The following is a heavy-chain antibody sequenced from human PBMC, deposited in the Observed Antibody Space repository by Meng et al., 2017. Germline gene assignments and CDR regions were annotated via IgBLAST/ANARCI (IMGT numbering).Heavy chain of an antibody. D-gene: IGHD1-1*01. CDR1: GFTFNNYW. CDR2: IRGDGSIT. Sequence: VESGGGLVQPGGSLRLSCAASGFTFNNYWMHWVRQVPGKGLVWVSRIRGDGSITNYADSVKGRFTISRDNAKNTLYLQMNSLRPEDTAVYYCLDEAPRSDYWGQGSLVTVSS. V-gene: IGHV3-74*01. J-gene: IGHJ4*02. CDR3: LDEAPRSDY.